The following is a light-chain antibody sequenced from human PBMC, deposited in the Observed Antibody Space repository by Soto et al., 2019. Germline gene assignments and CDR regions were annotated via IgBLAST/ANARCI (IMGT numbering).Light chain of an antibody. Sequence: DIQMTQSPSSLFASVGDRVTITCRASQSISAYLNWYQQRPGKAPSLLIYAATRLHSGVPSRFSGSGSGTDFTLTISSLQPEDFATYYCQRSYRSRSFGQGTRLEMK. CDR1: QSISAY. J-gene: IGKJ5*01. V-gene: IGKV1-39*01. CDR3: QRSYRSRS. CDR2: AAT.